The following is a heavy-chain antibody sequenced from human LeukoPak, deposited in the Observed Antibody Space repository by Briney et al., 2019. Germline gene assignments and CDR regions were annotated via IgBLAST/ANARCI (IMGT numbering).Heavy chain of an antibody. CDR1: GFTFSSYA. CDR2: ISSSGGST. D-gene: IGHD3-9*01. J-gene: IGHJ6*02. Sequence: GGSLRLSCAASGFTFSSYAMSWVRQTPGKGLEWVSGISSSGGSTYYADSVKGRFTISRDNSKNTLYLQMDSLRAEDTAVYYCARDHYDILTGYHPLDYYGMDVWGQGTTVTVSS. V-gene: IGHV3-23*01. CDR3: ARDHYDILTGYHPLDYYGMDV.